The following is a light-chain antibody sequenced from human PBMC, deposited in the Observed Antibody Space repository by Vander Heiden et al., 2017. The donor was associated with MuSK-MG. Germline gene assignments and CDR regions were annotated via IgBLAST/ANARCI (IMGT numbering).Light chain of an antibody. CDR2: GNS. Sequence: QSGFAQPPSASATPGQTVTIACSRSRSNVGTNRVNWYQQFAGSAPMLLMYGNSFRPAGVPDRLSGSKSGTSASLVITGLQPEDEAVYYCAAWDDSLKVVFGGGTKLTVL. CDR3: AAWDDSLKVV. J-gene: IGLJ3*02. CDR1: RSNVGTNR. V-gene: IGLV1-44*01.